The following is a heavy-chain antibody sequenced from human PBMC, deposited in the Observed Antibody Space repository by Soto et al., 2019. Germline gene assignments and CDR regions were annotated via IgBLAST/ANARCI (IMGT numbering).Heavy chain of an antibody. D-gene: IGHD3-22*01. V-gene: IGHV1-2*02. CDR2: INPNSGGT. Sequence: ASVKVSCKASGYTFTGYYMHWVRQAPGQGLERMGWINPNSGGTNYAQKFQGRVTMTTDTSTSTAYMELRSLRSDDTAVYYCARIYDSSGYYFGYYYYGMDVWGQGTTVTVSS. J-gene: IGHJ6*02. CDR3: ARIYDSSGYYFGYYYYGMDV. CDR1: GYTFTGYY.